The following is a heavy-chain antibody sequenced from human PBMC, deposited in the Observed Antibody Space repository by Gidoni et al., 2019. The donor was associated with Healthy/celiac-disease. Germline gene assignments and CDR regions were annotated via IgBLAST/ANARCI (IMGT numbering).Heavy chain of an antibody. Sequence: EVQLVQSGAEVKKPGESLKISCKGSGYRFTNYWIGWVRQMPGKGLEWMGIIYPGDSDTRYSPSFQGQVTMSADESISTAYLQWNSLKASDTAMYYCARHEAVYVIDDAFDIWGQGTMVTVSS. CDR3: ARHEAVYVIDDAFDI. CDR2: IYPGDSDT. CDR1: GYRFTNYW. V-gene: IGHV5-51*01. D-gene: IGHD2-8*01. J-gene: IGHJ3*02.